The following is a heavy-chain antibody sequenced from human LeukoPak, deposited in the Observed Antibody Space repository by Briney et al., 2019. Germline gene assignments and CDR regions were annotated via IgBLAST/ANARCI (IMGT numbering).Heavy chain of an antibody. Sequence: ASVKVSCKASGYSXTSYGISWVRQAPGQGLEWMGWINTYTGNTNYAQKFQGRVTMTTDTSTNTVYLELRSLRYDDTAVYYCGRDHQYDFDYRGQGTLVTVSS. J-gene: IGHJ4*02. CDR1: GYSXTSYG. V-gene: IGHV1-18*01. CDR2: INTYTGNT. D-gene: IGHD2-2*01. CDR3: GRDHQYDFDY.